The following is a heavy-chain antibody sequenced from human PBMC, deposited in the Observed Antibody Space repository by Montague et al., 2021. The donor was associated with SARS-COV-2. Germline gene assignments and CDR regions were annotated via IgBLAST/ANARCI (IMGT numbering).Heavy chain of an antibody. J-gene: IGHJ4*02. CDR3: ARAQNTCFIANCVNYFEV. Sequence: SETLSLTCSVSGGSISSYYWSWIRQSPGKGLEWIGYVHYTGNTKYNPSLKTRVTLSLDTPKNQFSLKLSSVTAADTAVYYCARAQNTCFIANCVNYFEVWGLGALVTVSS. V-gene: IGHV4-59*01. D-gene: IGHD1-1*01. CDR2: VHYTGNT. CDR1: GGSISSYY.